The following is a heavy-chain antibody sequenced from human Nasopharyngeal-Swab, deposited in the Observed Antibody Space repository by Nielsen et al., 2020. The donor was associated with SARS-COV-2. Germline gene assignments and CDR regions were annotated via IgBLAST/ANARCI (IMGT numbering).Heavy chain of an antibody. V-gene: IGHV4-59*08. Sequence: GSLRLSCTGSGGSIGTYYWSWIRQPPGKGLEWIGYIYYTGSTMYNPSLKGRVTLSVDTSENQFSLRLTSVTAADSAVYYCARQDVSGSYRFMVYWGQGTLVTVSS. D-gene: IGHD3-16*02. J-gene: IGHJ4*02. CDR2: IYYTGST. CDR3: ARQDVSGSYRFMVY. CDR1: GGSIGTYY.